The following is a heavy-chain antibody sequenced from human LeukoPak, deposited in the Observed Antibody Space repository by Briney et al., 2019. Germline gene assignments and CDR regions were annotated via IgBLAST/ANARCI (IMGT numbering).Heavy chain of an antibody. Sequence: PGGSLRLSCAASGFTFSSYAMHWVRQAPGKGLEWVAVISYDGSNKYYADSVKGRFTISRDNSKNTLYLQMNSLRAEDTAVYYCARDNPYDYVWGSYRYTGGDYGMDVWGKGTTVTVSS. V-gene: IGHV3-30-3*01. CDR3: ARDNPYDYVWGSYRYTGGDYGMDV. CDR1: GFTFSSYA. J-gene: IGHJ6*04. D-gene: IGHD3-16*02. CDR2: ISYDGSNK.